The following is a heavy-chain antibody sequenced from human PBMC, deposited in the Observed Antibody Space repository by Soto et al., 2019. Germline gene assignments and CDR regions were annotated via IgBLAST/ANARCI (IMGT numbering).Heavy chain of an antibody. V-gene: IGHV5-51*01. CDR2: IYPGDSDT. J-gene: IGHJ6*02. D-gene: IGHD6-6*01. CDR3: ARQPSIATLTDYYYYGMDV. CDR1: GYSFTIYW. Sequence: GESLKISCKGSGYSFTIYWIGWVRQMPGKGLEWMGIIYPGDSDTRYSPSFQGQVTISADKSISTAYLQWSSLKASDTAMYYCARQPSIATLTDYYYYGMDVWGQGTTVTVS.